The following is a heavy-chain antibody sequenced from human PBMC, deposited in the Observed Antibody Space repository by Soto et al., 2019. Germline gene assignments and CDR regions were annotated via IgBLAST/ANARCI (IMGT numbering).Heavy chain of an antibody. CDR3: ASPVVVVAATDAFDI. V-gene: IGHV1-8*01. Sequence: QAQLVQSGAEVKKPGASVKVSCKASGYTFTSYDINWVRQATGQGLEWMGWMNPNSGNTGYAQKFQGRVTMTRNTSISTAYMELSSLRSEDTAVYYCASPVVVVAATDAFDIWGQGTMVTVSS. CDR2: MNPNSGNT. CDR1: GYTFTSYD. J-gene: IGHJ3*02. D-gene: IGHD2-15*01.